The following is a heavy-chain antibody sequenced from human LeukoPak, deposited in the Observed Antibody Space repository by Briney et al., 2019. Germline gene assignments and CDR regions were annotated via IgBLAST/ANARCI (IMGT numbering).Heavy chain of an antibody. D-gene: IGHD3-10*01. CDR3: TTGTQDY. CDR2: IKSKTKGGTT. J-gene: IGHJ4*02. V-gene: IGHV3-15*01. CDR1: GFTFSNAR. Sequence: GGSLRLSCAASGFTFSNARMRWVRQAPGKGREWLGRIKSKTKGGTTNYAAPVKGRFTISRDDSKNTLYRQMNSLKTEDTAVYCCTTGTQDYWGQGTLVTVSS.